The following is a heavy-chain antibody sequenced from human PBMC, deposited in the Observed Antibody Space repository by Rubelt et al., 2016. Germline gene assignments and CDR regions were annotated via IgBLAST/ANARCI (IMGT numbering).Heavy chain of an antibody. V-gene: IGHV4-34*01. CDR2: INHSGST. J-gene: IGHJ6*02. D-gene: IGHD3-16*01. CDR3: ARGRLGYGMDV. Sequence: QVQLQQWGAGLLKPSETLSLTCAVYGGSFSGYYWSWIRQPPGKGLEWIGEINHSGSTNYNPSLKSRVSISVDTSKNQFSLKLSSVTAADTAVYYCARGRLGYGMDVWGQGTTVTVSS. CDR1: GGSFSGYY.